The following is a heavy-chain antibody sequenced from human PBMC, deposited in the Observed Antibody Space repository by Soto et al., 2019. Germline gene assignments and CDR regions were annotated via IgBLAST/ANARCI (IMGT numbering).Heavy chain of an antibody. V-gene: IGHV3-33*01. CDR3: ARDSPRYCSGGSCYSGGYFDY. Sequence: QVQLVESGGGVVQPGRSLRLSCAASGFTFSSYGMHWVRQAPGKGLEWVAVIWYDGSNKYYADSVKGRFTISRDNSKNTLYLQMNSLRAEDTAVYYCARDSPRYCSGGSCYSGGYFDYWGQGTLVTVSS. CDR1: GFTFSSYG. D-gene: IGHD2-15*01. J-gene: IGHJ4*02. CDR2: IWYDGSNK.